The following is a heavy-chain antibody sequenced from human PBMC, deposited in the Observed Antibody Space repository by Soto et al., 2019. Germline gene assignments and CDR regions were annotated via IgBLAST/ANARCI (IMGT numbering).Heavy chain of an antibody. V-gene: IGHV1-3*01. CDR3: ARTDYYYLDY. CDR2: INAGKGKT. J-gene: IGHJ4*02. Sequence: QVQLVQSGAEVKKPGASVKVSCKASGYTFTSYAMHWGRQAPGQRLEWMGWINAGKGKTKYSKKFQGRVTFTQDTTASTAYMELSSLRSEDTAVYYCARTDYYYLDYWGQGTLVTVSS. CDR1: GYTFTSYA. D-gene: IGHD3-10*01.